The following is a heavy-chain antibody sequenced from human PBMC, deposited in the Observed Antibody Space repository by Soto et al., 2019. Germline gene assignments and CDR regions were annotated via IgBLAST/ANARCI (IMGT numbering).Heavy chain of an antibody. CDR1: GYSFTSYW. CDR2: IFPGDPDT. CDR3: AGHPLAGSDLYYFDF. J-gene: IGHJ4*02. D-gene: IGHD5-12*01. Sequence: GESLKISCKGSGYSFTSYWNAWVRQMPGKGLGWRGIIFPGDPDTRYSPTFKGQVTLSIDKSSSTTYLQWSCLEASDSAIYDCAGHPLAGSDLYYFDFWGQGTLVTVSS. V-gene: IGHV5-51*01.